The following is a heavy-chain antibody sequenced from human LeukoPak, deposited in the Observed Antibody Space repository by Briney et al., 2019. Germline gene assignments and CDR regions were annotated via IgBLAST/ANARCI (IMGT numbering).Heavy chain of an antibody. V-gene: IGHV1-69*13. D-gene: IGHD5/OR15-5a*01. CDR2: TIPIFGTA. J-gene: IGHJ4*02. CDR1: GGTFSSYA. Sequence: ASVKVSCKASGGTFSSYAISWVRQPPGQGLEWMGGTIPIFGTAHYAQKFQGRVTITADESTSTAYMELSSLKSEDTAVYYCAKDRAWSTIETLQLDYWGQGTLVTVSS. CDR3: AKDRAWSTIETLQLDY.